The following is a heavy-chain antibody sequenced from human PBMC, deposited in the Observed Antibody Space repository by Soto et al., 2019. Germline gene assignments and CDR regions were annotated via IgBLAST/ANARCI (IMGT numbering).Heavy chain of an antibody. V-gene: IGHV1-18*01. J-gene: IGHJ4*02. CDR1: GYTFINYH. CDR2: INTYNGMT. CDR3: AKSPRGEMATD. D-gene: IGHD5-12*01. Sequence: QVQLVQSGGEVKKPGASVTVSCKASGYTFINYHITWVRQAPGQGLEWMAWINTYNGMTDYAKKFQGRVTMTRDTSTRKAYMELRNLGSADTAVYFCAKSPRGEMATDWGQGTLVTVSS.